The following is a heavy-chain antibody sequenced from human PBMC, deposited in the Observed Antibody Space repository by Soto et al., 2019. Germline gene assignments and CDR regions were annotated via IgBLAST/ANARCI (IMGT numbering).Heavy chain of an antibody. CDR3: AGRVGATNAFANY. CDR2: IYYSGST. D-gene: IGHD1-26*01. Sequence: LSETLSLPCTVSGGSISRSSYYWGWILQPPGKGLEWIGGIYYSGSTYYNPSLKSRATISVDTSKNQFSLKLSSVTAADTAVFYCAGRVGATNAFANYWGRGTRVTASS. J-gene: IGHJ4*02. V-gene: IGHV4-39*01. CDR1: GGSISRSSYY.